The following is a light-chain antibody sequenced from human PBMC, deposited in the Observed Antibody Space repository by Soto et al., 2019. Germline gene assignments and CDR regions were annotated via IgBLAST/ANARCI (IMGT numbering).Light chain of an antibody. Sequence: EIVVTQSPCTLSLSPGERATLSCRTSQSVSNNYLAWYQQKPGQAPRLLIYGASSRATGIPDRFSGSGSGTEFTLTITSLQPEDFAVYYCQQYNYLITFGQGTRLEI. CDR3: QQYNYLIT. CDR2: GAS. V-gene: IGKV3-20*01. CDR1: QSVSNNY. J-gene: IGKJ5*01.